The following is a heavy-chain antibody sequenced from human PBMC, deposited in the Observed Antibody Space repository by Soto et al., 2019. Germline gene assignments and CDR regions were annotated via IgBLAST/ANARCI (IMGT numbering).Heavy chain of an antibody. CDR2: IYPGDSDT. CDR3: ARNNYYDSSGYYGAPGY. D-gene: IGHD3-22*01. J-gene: IGHJ4*02. CDR1: GYSLTSYW. Sequence: GESLNISGKGCGYSLTSYWSGWVRQMPGKGLEWMGIIYPGDSDTRYSPSFQGQVTISADKSISTAYLQWSSLKASDTAMYYCARNNYYDSSGYYGAPGYWGQGTLVTVSS. V-gene: IGHV5-51*01.